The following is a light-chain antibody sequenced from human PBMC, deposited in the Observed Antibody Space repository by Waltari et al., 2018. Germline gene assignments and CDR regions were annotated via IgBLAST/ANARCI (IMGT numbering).Light chain of an antibody. V-gene: IGLV4-69*01. J-gene: IGLJ3*02. Sequence: QLVLTQSPSASASLGASVKLTCTLNSGHSNNIIAWHQQPPEKGPRYLMKVNSDGSHSKGDESPDRFSGSSASSGAERYLTISSVQSEDEADYYCQTGGHGTWVFGGGTKLTVL. CDR1: SGHSNNI. CDR2: VNSDGSH. CDR3: QTGGHGTWV.